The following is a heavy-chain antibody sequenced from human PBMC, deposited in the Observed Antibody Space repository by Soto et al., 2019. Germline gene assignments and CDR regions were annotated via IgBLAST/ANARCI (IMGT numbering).Heavy chain of an antibody. CDR2: ISGSGSST. V-gene: IGHV3-23*01. D-gene: IGHD3-22*01. CDR1: GFTFSSYA. Sequence: PGGSLRLSCAASGFTFSSYAMSWVRQAPGKGLEWVSVISGSGSSTHYADSVKGRSTISRDNSKNTLHLQVNSLRGEDTAVYYSAKEADISGYYPDYWGQGTQVTVSS. J-gene: IGHJ4*02. CDR3: AKEADISGYYPDY.